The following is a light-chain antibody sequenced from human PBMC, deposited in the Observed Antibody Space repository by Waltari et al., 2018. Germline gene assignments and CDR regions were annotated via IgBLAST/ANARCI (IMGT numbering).Light chain of an antibody. J-gene: IGKJ1*01. CDR2: EVS. Sequence: DIVMIQTPLSLYATSGQPASICCKTSQSLLHSDGKTYLYWYLQKPGQAPQLLISEVSSRFTGVPDRFSGSGSGTDFSLKISRVEAEDVGVYYCMQGIRLSLTFGQGTKVEIK. V-gene: IGKV2-29*03. CDR3: MQGIRLSLT. CDR1: QSLLHSDGKTY.